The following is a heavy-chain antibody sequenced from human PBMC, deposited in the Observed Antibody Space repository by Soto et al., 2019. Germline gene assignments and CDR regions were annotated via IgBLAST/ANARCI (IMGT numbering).Heavy chain of an antibody. CDR3: ARSLKRADAFDI. V-gene: IGHV1-2*02. J-gene: IGHJ3*02. CDR1: GYTFTDYY. CDR2: INPNSGAT. Sequence: ASVKVSCKASGYTFTDYYMHWVRQAPGQGLEWMGWINPNSGATNYAQKFQGRITMTRDTPITTAYMEMSRLRSDDTADTAIYYCARSLKRADAFDIWGQGTMVTVSS.